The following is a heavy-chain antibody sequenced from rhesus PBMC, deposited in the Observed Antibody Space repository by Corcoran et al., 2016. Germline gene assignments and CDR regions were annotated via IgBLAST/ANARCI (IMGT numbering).Heavy chain of an antibody. V-gene: IGHV4-160*01. J-gene: IGHJ4*01. CDR1: GGSISASYY. D-gene: IGHD4-23*01. CDR3: ARGGTVTRFDY. Sequence: QVQLQESGPGLVKPSETLSLTCTVSGGSISASYYWSWTRQPPGKGLEWMGRIYGSGGSTNYNPSLKSRVTISRDTSKNQFSLKLSSVTAADTAVYYCARGGTVTRFDYWGQGVLVTVSS. CDR2: IYGSGGST.